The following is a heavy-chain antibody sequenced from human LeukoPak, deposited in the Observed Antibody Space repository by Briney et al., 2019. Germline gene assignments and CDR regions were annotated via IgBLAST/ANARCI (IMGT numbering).Heavy chain of an antibody. CDR1: GFTFSSYW. V-gene: IGHV3-7*01. CDR2: IKVDGSGK. D-gene: IGHD2-2*01. Sequence: GGSLRLSCAASGFTFSSYWMTWVRQAQGKGLGWVANIKVDGSGKYYVDSVKGRFTISRDNAKNSLYLQMSSRRAEDTAVYYCAREKYCSSSSCYPLFDPWGQGTLVTVSS. CDR3: AREKYCSSSSCYPLFDP. J-gene: IGHJ5*02.